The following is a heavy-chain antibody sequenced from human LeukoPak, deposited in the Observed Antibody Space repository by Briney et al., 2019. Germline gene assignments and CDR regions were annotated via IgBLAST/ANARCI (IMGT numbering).Heavy chain of an antibody. CDR3: AKTGSKTSYYFDY. J-gene: IGHJ4*02. Sequence: GGSLRLSCAASGFTFSSYAMSWVRQAPGKGLEWVSAISGSGGSTFYADSVRDRFTISRDNSKNTLYLQMNSLRAEDTAVYYCAKTGSKTSYYFDYWGQGTLVTVSS. D-gene: IGHD4-4*01. V-gene: IGHV3-23*01. CDR2: ISGSGGST. CDR1: GFTFSSYA.